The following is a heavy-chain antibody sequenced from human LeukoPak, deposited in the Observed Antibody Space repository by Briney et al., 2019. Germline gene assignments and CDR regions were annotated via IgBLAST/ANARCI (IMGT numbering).Heavy chain of an antibody. CDR1: GDSISSYY. CDR2: IYYSGST. D-gene: IGHD6-13*01. CDR3: ARRNVYSSSWDYFDY. Sequence: PPETLSLTCTVSGDSISSYYWSWIRQPPGKGLEWIGYIYYSGSTNYNPSLKSRVTISVDTSKNQFSLKLSSVTAADTAVYYCARRNVYSSSWDYFDYWGQGTLVTVSS. V-gene: IGHV4-59*08. J-gene: IGHJ4*02.